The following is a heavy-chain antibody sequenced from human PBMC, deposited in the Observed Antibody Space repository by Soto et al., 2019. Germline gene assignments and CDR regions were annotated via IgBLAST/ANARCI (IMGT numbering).Heavy chain of an antibody. J-gene: IGHJ6*03. V-gene: IGHV3-23*01. Sequence: EVQLLESGEGLVQPGGSLRLSCAASGFTFSSYAMSWVRQAPGKGLEWVSAISGSGGSTYYADSVKGRFTISRDNSKNTLYLQMNSLRAEDTAVYYCAKRERITIFGVVSGYYYYYMDVWGKGTTVTVSS. D-gene: IGHD3-3*01. CDR1: GFTFSSYA. CDR2: ISGSGGST. CDR3: AKRERITIFGVVSGYYYYYMDV.